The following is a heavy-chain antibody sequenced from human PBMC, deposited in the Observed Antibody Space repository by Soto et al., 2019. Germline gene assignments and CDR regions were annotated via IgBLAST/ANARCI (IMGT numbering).Heavy chain of an antibody. J-gene: IGHJ4*02. D-gene: IGHD3-22*01. CDR2: ISGSGGST. Sequence: GVSLRLSCAASGFTFSSYAMSWVRQAPGKGLEWVSAISGSGGSTYYADSVKGRFTISRDNSKNTLYLQMNSLRAEDTAVYYCAKDPFPTDDSSGYYYFGQGTLVTVSS. CDR1: GFTFSSYA. V-gene: IGHV3-23*01. CDR3: AKDPFPTDDSSGYYY.